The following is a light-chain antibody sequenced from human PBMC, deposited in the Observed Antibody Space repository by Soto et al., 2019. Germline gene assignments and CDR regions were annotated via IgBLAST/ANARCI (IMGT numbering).Light chain of an antibody. CDR2: DAS. J-gene: IGKJ1*01. Sequence: EIVLTQSPATLSLSPGERATLSCRASQSVSTFLAWYQQKPGQAPRLLIYDASNRATGIPARFSGSGSGTDFTLTISSLEPEDFAAYYCQQRINWPRTFVQGTKVEIK. V-gene: IGKV3-11*01. CDR1: QSVSTF. CDR3: QQRINWPRT.